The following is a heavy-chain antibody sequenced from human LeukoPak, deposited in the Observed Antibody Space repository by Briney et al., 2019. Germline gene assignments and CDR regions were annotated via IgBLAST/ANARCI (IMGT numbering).Heavy chain of an antibody. J-gene: IGHJ4*02. D-gene: IGHD3-9*01. CDR3: AKLPNVLTGYYFDY. CDR2: IYSGGST. Sequence: GGSLRLSCAASGFTVSSNYMSWVRQAPGKGLEWVSIIYSGGSTFYADSVKGRFTISRDNSKNTLYFQMNSLRAEDTAMYYCAKLPNVLTGYYFDYWGQGTLVTVSS. CDR1: GFTVSSNY. V-gene: IGHV3-53*01.